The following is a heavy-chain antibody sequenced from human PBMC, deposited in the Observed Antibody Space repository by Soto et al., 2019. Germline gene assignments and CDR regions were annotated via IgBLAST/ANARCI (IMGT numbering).Heavy chain of an antibody. CDR1: GGTFSSYT. J-gene: IGHJ3*02. V-gene: IGHV1-69*08. Sequence: QVQLVQSGAEVKKPGSSVKVSCKASGGTFSSYTISWVRQAPGQGLEWMGRIIPILGIANYAQKFQGRVTITADKSTSTAYMELSSLRSEDTAVFYCARDPGGAAFDIWGQGTMVTVSS. CDR3: ARDPGGAAFDI. CDR2: IIPILGIA.